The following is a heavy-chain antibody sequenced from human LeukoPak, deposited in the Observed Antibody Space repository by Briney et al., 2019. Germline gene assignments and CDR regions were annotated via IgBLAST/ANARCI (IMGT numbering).Heavy chain of an antibody. CDR3: ARVGCSGGSCYNYFDY. CDR2: VFHRGTT. Sequence: ETLSLTCTVSGYSINSAFYWGWIRVPPGKGLEWIGSVFHRGTTYYNASLKSRVTISVDTSKNQFSLKLSSVTAADTAVYYCARVGCSGGSCYNYFDYWGQGTLVTVSS. CDR1: GYSINSAFY. V-gene: IGHV4-38-2*02. J-gene: IGHJ4*02. D-gene: IGHD2-15*01.